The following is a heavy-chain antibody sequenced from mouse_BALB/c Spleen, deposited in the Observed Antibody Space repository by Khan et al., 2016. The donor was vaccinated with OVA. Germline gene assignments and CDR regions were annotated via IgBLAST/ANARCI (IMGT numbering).Heavy chain of an antibody. CDR2: IDPASGNT. D-gene: IGHD1-2*01. V-gene: IGHV14-3*02. J-gene: IGHJ4*01. CDR1: GFTIKDTY. Sequence: VELQQSGAELMQPGGSVKWSCTVSGFTIKDTYMHWVKQTPEQGLELIGRIDPASGNTKYDPKFQGRATMTADTASNTAYLQLRSLTSDDTAVYYGTDTLLREAIAIWGQGTSVTVSS. CDR3: TDTLLREAIAI.